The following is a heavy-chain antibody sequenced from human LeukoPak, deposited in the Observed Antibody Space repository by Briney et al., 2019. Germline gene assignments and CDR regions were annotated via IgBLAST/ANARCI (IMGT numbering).Heavy chain of an antibody. Sequence: GGSLRLSCAASAFTFSDYSMNWVRQAPGKGLEWISYISGRSSTIYYADSVKGRFTISKDNAKNSMYLQMNSLRAEDTAVYYCARDRIKSGSYYFDYWGQGTLVTVSS. J-gene: IGHJ4*02. CDR1: AFTFSDYS. D-gene: IGHD1-26*01. CDR2: ISGRSSTI. V-gene: IGHV3-48*01. CDR3: ARDRIKSGSYYFDY.